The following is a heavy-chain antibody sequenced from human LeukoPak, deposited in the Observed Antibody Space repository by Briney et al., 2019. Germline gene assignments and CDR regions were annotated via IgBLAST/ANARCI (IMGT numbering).Heavy chain of an antibody. Sequence: GSLRLSCAASGFTFSSYAMSWVRQAPGKGLESVSAISGSGGSTYYADSAKGRFTISRDDSKNTLYLQMNSLRAEDTAVYYCASYYYDSSTSYLDYWGQGTLVTVSS. D-gene: IGHD3-22*01. CDR2: ISGSGGST. J-gene: IGHJ4*02. CDR1: GFTFSSYA. CDR3: ASYYYDSSTSYLDY. V-gene: IGHV3-23*01.